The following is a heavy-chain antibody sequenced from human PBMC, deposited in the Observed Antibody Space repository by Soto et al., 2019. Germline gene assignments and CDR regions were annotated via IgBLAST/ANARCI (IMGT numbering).Heavy chain of an antibody. V-gene: IGHV4-59*01. Sequence: SETLSLTCTVSGGSISSYYWSWIRQPPGKGLEWIGYIYYSGSTNYNPSLKSRVTISVDTSKNQFSLKLSSVTAADTAVYYCVRERNNWNYYYYYYMDVWGKGTTVTVSS. CDR1: GGSISSYY. D-gene: IGHD1-20*01. CDR3: VRERNNWNYYYYYYMDV. CDR2: IYYSGST. J-gene: IGHJ6*03.